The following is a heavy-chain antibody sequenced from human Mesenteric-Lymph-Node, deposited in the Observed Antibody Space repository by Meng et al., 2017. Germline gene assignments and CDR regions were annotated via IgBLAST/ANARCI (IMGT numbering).Heavy chain of an antibody. V-gene: IGHV3-33*01. CDR1: GVTFSSNG. CDR3: ARDLRNFDY. Sequence: QGQLVESGGGVVQPGWSLRLSCAASGVTFSSNGMQWGREAPGKGLEWVAVIWNDGSNKYYADSVKGRFTISRDNSKNTLYLQMNSLRAEDTAVYYCARDLRNFDYWGQGTLVTVSS. CDR2: IWNDGSNK. J-gene: IGHJ4*02.